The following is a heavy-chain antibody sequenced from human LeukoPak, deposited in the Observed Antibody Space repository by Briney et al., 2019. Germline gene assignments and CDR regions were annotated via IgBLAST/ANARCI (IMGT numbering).Heavy chain of an antibody. CDR3: ARDTSSSWYYFDH. CDR1: GFTFRNYG. CDR2: IWSDGSTK. D-gene: IGHD6-13*01. V-gene: IGHV3-33*01. Sequence: GGSLKLSCAASGFTFRNYGMHWVRQAPGKGLEWVAVIWSDGSTKYYAESVQGRFTTSRDTSKNRLYLQLNSLRVEDTAVFYCARDTSSSWYYFDHWGQGTLVTVSS. J-gene: IGHJ4*02.